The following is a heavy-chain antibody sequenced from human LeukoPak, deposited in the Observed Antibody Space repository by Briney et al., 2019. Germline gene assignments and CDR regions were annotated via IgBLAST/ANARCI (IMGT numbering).Heavy chain of an antibody. CDR1: GFTFSSYS. V-gene: IGHV3-21*01. CDR3: AEMRDTAMVH. J-gene: IGHJ4*02. CDR2: ISSSSSYI. Sequence: PGGSLRLSCAASGFTFSSYSMNWVRQAPGKGLEWVSSISSSSSYIYYADSVKGRFTISRDNAKNSLYLQMNSLRAEDTAVYYCAEMRDTAMVHWGQGTLVTVSS. D-gene: IGHD5-18*01.